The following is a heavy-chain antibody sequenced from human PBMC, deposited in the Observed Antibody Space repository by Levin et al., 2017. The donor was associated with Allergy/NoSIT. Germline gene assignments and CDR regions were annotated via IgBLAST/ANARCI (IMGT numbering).Heavy chain of an antibody. Sequence: SQTLSLTCTVSGGSISSYYWSWIRQPPGKGLEWIGYIYYSGSTNYNPSLKSRVTISVDTSKNQFSLKLSSVTAADTAVYYCARDFRAFSLYYDYVWGSYRSVDAFDIWGQGTMVTVSS. CDR3: ARDFRAFSLYYDYVWGSYRSVDAFDI. D-gene: IGHD3-16*01. CDR2: IYYSGST. V-gene: IGHV4-59*01. J-gene: IGHJ3*02. CDR1: GGSISSYY.